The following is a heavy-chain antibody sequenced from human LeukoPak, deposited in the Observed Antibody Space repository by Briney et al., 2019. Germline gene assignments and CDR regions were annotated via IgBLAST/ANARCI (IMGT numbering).Heavy chain of an antibody. Sequence: GESLKISCKGSGYSFTNYWIGWVRQMPGKGLEWMGIIYPGDSDTRYSPSFQGQVTISADKSISTAYLQWSSLKASDTAMYYCARGYCSSTSCLGHDYWGQGTLVTVSS. J-gene: IGHJ4*02. CDR1: GYSFTNYW. D-gene: IGHD2-2*01. CDR3: ARGYCSSTSCLGHDY. CDR2: IYPGDSDT. V-gene: IGHV5-51*01.